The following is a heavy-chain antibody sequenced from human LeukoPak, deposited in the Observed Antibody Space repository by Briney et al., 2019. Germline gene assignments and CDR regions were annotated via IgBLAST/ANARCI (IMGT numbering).Heavy chain of an antibody. CDR1: GYSFTTYW. D-gene: IGHD3-22*01. CDR3: ARRWYDSSGYSRHFDY. J-gene: IGHJ4*02. V-gene: IGHV5-51*01. CDR2: IYPGDSDT. Sequence: GESLKISCKGSGYSFTTYWIGWVRQLPGKGLEWMGNIYPGDSDTRYSPSFQGQVTISADKSITTAYLQWSSLRASDTAIYYCARRWYDSSGYSRHFDYWGQGTLVTVPS.